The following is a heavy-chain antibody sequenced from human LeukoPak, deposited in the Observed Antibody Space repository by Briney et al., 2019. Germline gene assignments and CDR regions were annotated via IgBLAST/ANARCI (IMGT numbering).Heavy chain of an antibody. CDR3: AKDGPRAALPYYYYMDV. Sequence: GGSLRLSCAASGFTFSSYGMHWVRQAPGKGLEWVAFIRYDGSNKYYADSVKGRFTISRDNSKNTLYLQMNSLRAEDTAVYYCAKDGPRAALPYYYYMDVWGKGTTVTVSS. D-gene: IGHD6-13*01. J-gene: IGHJ6*03. CDR2: IRYDGSNK. V-gene: IGHV3-30*02. CDR1: GFTFSSYG.